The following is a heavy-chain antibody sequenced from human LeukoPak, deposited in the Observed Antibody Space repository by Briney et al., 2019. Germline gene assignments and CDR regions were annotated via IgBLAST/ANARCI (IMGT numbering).Heavy chain of an antibody. CDR2: INHSGST. V-gene: IGHV4-34*01. J-gene: IGHJ4*02. D-gene: IGHD4-17*01. Sequence: PSETLPLTCAVYGGSFSGYYWSWIRQPPGKGLEWIGEINHSGSTNYNPSLKSRVTISVDTSKNQFSLKLSSVTAADTAVYYCARIGRTTVTGIDYWGQGTLVTVSS. CDR1: GGSFSGYY. CDR3: ARIGRTTVTGIDY.